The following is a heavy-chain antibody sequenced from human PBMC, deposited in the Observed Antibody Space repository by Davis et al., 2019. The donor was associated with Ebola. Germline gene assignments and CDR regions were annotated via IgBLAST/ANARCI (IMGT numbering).Heavy chain of an antibody. V-gene: IGHV3-30*03. CDR3: ARSPKDDLWTYYFDY. J-gene: IGHJ4*02. D-gene: IGHD3-3*01. CDR2: ISYDGSNK. CDR1: GFTFSSYG. Sequence: GGSLRLSCAASGFTFSSYGMHWVRQAPGKGLEWVAVISYDGSNKYYADSVKGRFTISRDISKNTAYLQMDNLRAEDTAVYYCARSPKDDLWTYYFDYWGQGTVVTVSS.